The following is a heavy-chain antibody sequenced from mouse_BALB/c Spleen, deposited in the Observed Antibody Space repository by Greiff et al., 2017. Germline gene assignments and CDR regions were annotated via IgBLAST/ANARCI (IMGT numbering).Heavy chain of an antibody. J-gene: IGHJ2*01. Sequence: VQLKESGPELEKPGASVKISCKASGYSFTGYNMNWVKQSNGKSLEWIGNIDPYNGATSYNQNFKDKASLTVDKSSSTAYMELHSLTSEDSAVYYCARWGGYYFDYWGQGTTLTVSS. V-gene: IGHV1S135*01. CDR3: ARWGGYYFDY. CDR1: GYSFTGYN. CDR2: IDPYNGAT.